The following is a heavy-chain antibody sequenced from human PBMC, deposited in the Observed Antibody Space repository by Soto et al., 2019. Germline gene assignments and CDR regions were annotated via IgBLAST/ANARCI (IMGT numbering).Heavy chain of an antibody. CDR2: ISYDGSNK. J-gene: IGHJ3*02. CDR3: ARDLIAAAGDAFDI. D-gene: IGHD6-13*01. V-gene: IGHV3-30-3*01. CDR1: GFTFSSYA. Sequence: QVQLVESGGGVVQPGRSLRLSCAASGFTFSSYAMHWVRQAPGKGLEWVAVISYDGSNKYYADSVKGRFTISRDNSKNTLYLQMNSLRAEDTAVYYCARDLIAAAGDAFDIWGQGTMVTVSS.